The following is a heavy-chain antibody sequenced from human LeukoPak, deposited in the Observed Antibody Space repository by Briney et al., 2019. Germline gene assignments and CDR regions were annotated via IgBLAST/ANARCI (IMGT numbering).Heavy chain of an antibody. V-gene: IGHV1-2*02. CDR2: INPNSGGT. J-gene: IGHJ3*02. D-gene: IGHD1-1*01. Sequence: ASVKVSCKASGYTFTGYYMHWVRQAPGQGLEWMGWINPNSGGTNYPQKFQGRVTLTRDTSITTAYMELSSLRSEDTAVYYCARISSGSATDFDAFDIWGQGTMVTVSS. CDR1: GYTFTGYY. CDR3: ARISSGSATDFDAFDI.